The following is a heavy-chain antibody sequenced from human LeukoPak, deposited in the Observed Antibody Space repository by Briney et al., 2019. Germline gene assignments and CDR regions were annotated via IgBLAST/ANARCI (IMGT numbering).Heavy chain of an antibody. CDR1: GYTFTSYD. CDR3: ARYRDYGDYFY. Sequence: ASVKVSCKASGYTFTSYDINWVRQAPGQGLEWMGGIIPIFGTANYAQKFQGRVTITADESTSTAYMELSSLRSEDTAVYYCARYRDYGDYFYWGQGTLVTVSS. CDR2: IIPIFGTA. V-gene: IGHV1-69*13. D-gene: IGHD4-17*01. J-gene: IGHJ4*02.